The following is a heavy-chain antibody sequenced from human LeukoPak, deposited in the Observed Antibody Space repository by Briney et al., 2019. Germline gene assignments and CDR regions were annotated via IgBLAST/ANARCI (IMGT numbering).Heavy chain of an antibody. Sequence: PGGSLRLSCAACGFTFSSYAMSWVRQAPGKGLEWVSAISGSGGSTYYADSVRGRFTISRDNSKNTLYLQMNSLRAEDTAIYYCAKSHASIWNVYDYWGQGTLVTLSS. CDR3: AKSHASIWNVYDY. D-gene: IGHD1-1*01. J-gene: IGHJ4*02. CDR2: ISGSGGST. V-gene: IGHV3-23*01. CDR1: GFTFSSYA.